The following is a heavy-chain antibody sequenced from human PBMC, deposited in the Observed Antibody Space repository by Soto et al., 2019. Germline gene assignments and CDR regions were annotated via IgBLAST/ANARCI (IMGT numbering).Heavy chain of an antibody. CDR2: IYYSGST. D-gene: IGHD3-10*01. CDR1: GYSMRIGGYY. CDR3: ARGKGSGMARDWFDT. Sequence: QVQLQESGPGLVKPSQTLSLTCSVSGYSMRIGGYYWSWIRQLPGKGLEWIGYIYYSGSTNYNPSVKSRVTISVDTSKNQFSLRLSSVTAADTAVYYCARGKGSGMARDWFDTWGQGTRVTVSS. V-gene: IGHV4-31*03. J-gene: IGHJ5*02.